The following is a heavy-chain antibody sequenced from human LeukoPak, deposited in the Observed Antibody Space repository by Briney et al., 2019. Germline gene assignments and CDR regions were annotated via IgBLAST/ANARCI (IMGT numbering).Heavy chain of an antibody. J-gene: IGHJ4*02. Sequence: PGGSLRLSCAASGFTFSSYSMNWVRQAPGKGLEWVSSISSSSSYIYYADSVKGRFTISRDNAKNSLHLQMNSLRAEDTAVYYCASSRDGGPFIKPKYFDYWGQGTLVTVSS. D-gene: IGHD5-24*01. CDR1: GFTFSSYS. CDR2: ISSSSSYI. V-gene: IGHV3-21*01. CDR3: ASSRDGGPFIKPKYFDY.